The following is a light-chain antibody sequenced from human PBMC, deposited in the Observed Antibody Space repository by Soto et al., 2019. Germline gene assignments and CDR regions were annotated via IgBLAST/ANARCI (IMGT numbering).Light chain of an antibody. CDR2: DVS. J-gene: IGKJ4*01. V-gene: IGKV3-15*01. CDR1: QSVSTY. Sequence: EIVTTQSPATLSVSPGERASLSCRASQSVSTYLAWYQHKPGRALRLLIYDVSTRATDIPARFSGSGSGTEFTLTISSLQSEDFAVYYCQQYNRWPRTFGGGTKVEIK. CDR3: QQYNRWPRT.